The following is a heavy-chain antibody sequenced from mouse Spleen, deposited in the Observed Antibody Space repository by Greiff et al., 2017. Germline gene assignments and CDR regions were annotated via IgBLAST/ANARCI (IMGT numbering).Heavy chain of an antibody. V-gene: IGHV2-6-1*01. CDR2: IWSDGST. CDR3: ARHVHYYGSRSYWYFDV. CDR1: GFSLTSYG. J-gene: IGHJ1*01. D-gene: IGHD1-1*01. Sequence: QVQLKETGPGLVAPSQSLSITCTVSGFSLTSYGVHWVRQPPGKGLEWLVVIWSDGSTNYNSALKSRLSISKDNSKSQVFLKMNSLQTDDTAMYYCARHVHYYGSRSYWYFDVWGAGTTVTVSS.